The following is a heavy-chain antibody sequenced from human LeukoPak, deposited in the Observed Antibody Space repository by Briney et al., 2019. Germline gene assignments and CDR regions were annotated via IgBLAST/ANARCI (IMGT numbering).Heavy chain of an antibody. Sequence: GGSLRLSCAASGFTFSSYGMHWVRQAPGKGLEWVAFIRYDGSNKYYADSVKGRFTISRDNSKNTLYLQMNSLRAEDTAVYYCAKGYYCSSTSCRSYYFDYWGQGTLVTVSS. CDR1: GFTFSSYG. CDR3: AKGYYCSSTSCRSYYFDY. CDR2: IRYDGSNK. J-gene: IGHJ4*02. V-gene: IGHV3-30*02. D-gene: IGHD2-2*01.